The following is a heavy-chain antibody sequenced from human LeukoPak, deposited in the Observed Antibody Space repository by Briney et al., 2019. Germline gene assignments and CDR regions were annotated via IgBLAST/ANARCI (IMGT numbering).Heavy chain of an antibody. CDR2: ISSDGRDK. CDR1: GFTLSSYA. Sequence: PGRSLRHSRAASGFTLSSYAIHWVRQAPGKGLEWVAVISSDGRDKHHADSVKGRFTISRDNSKNTLYLQTNSLRAEDTAVYYCAKDLRRIAAYYFDYWGQGTLVTVSS. CDR3: AKDLRRIAAYYFDY. D-gene: IGHD6-25*01. J-gene: IGHJ4*02. V-gene: IGHV3-30*18.